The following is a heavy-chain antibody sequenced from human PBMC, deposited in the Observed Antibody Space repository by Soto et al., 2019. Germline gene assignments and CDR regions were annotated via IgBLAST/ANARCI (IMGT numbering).Heavy chain of an antibody. CDR2: VYYTGTT. Sequence: QVRLQESGPRLVKPSETLSLTCTVSGDSVSTTNYFWSWIRQPPGKGLEWIGYVYYTGTTDYNTSFKSRVTMSIDTSKNQFSLKVNSVTAADTAVYFCARGGIMWTQYFFDYWGQGAPVTVSS. CDR1: GDSVSTTNYF. D-gene: IGHD5-18*01. J-gene: IGHJ4*02. V-gene: IGHV4-61*01. CDR3: ARGGIMWTQYFFDY.